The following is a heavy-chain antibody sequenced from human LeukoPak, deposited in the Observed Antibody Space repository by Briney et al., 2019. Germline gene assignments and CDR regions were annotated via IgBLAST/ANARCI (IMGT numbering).Heavy chain of an antibody. V-gene: IGHV4-39*07. Sequence: PSETLSLTCTVSGGSISSSSYYWGWIRQPPGKGLEWIGSIYYSGSTYYNPSLKSRVTISVDTSKNQFSLKLSSVTAADTAVYYCARVSGQLGRGAFDIWGQGTMVTVSS. J-gene: IGHJ3*02. CDR3: ARVSGQLGRGAFDI. D-gene: IGHD6-6*01. CDR1: GGSISSSSYY. CDR2: IYYSGST.